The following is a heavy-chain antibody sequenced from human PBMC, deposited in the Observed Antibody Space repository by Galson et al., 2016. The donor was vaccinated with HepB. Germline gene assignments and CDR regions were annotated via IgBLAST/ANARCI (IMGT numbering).Heavy chain of an antibody. CDR2: INPSGGNT. V-gene: IGHV1-46*01. CDR1: GYTFTKNY. CDR3: ARDLYHCSSTSCPYYFYYYGMDV. D-gene: IGHD2-2*01. Sequence: SVKVSCKASGYTFTKNYIHWVRQAPGQGLEWMGKINPSGGNTTYTQKFQGRVTMTRDTSTSTVYMELSSLRSDDTAVYFCARDLYHCSSTSCPYYFYYYGMDVWGQGTTVTVSS. J-gene: IGHJ6*02.